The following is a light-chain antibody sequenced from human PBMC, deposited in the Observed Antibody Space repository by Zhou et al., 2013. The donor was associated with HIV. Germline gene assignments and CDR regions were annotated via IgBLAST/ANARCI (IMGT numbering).Light chain of an antibody. CDR1: QTIDNY. CDR3: QQSYSSPLS. Sequence: DIQMTQSPTSLSASVGDRVTITCRPSQTIDNYLNWYQRKPGKAPKLLISAAFTLLSGVPLRFTGSQSGTDFTLTISSLQSEDFATYYCQQSYSSPLSFGGGTKVEMK. CDR2: AAF. V-gene: IGKV1-39*01. J-gene: IGKJ4*01.